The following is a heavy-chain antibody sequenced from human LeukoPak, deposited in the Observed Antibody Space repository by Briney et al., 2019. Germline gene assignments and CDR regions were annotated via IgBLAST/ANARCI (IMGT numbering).Heavy chain of an antibody. CDR2: ISSSSSYI. CDR1: GFTFSSYS. J-gene: IGHJ4*02. Sequence: GGSLRLSCAASGFTFSSYSMNWVRQAPGKGLEWVSSISSSSSYIYYADSVKGRFTISRDNAKNTLYLQMNSLRAEDTAVYYCARDPKLLWFGELLYLDYWGQGTLVTVSS. CDR3: ARDPKLLWFGELLYLDY. V-gene: IGHV3-21*04. D-gene: IGHD3-10*01.